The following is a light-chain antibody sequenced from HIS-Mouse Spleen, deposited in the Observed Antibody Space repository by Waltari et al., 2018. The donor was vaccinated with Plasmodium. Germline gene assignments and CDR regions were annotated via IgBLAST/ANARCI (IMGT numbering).Light chain of an antibody. CDR1: ALPKQY. J-gene: IGLJ3*02. Sequence: SYELTQPPSVSVSPGQTARITCPGDALPKQYAYWYQQKQGQAPVLVIYKASERPSGIPERFSGSSSGTTVTLTISGVQAEDEADYYCQSADSSGTPNWVFGGGTKLTVL. CDR2: KAS. V-gene: IGLV3-25*03. CDR3: QSADSSGTPNWV.